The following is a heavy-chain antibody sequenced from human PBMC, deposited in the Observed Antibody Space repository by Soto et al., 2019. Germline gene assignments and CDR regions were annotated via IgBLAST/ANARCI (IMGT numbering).Heavy chain of an antibody. CDR2: INAGNGNT. CDR1: GYTFTSYA. J-gene: IGHJ3*02. Sequence: ASVKVSCKASGYTFTSYAMHWVRQAPGQRLEWMGWINAGNGNTKYSQKFQGRVTITRDTSASTAYMELSSLRSEDTAVYYCARVPPSSGDDAFAIWGQGTMVTVSS. CDR3: ARVPPSSGDDAFAI. V-gene: IGHV1-3*01. D-gene: IGHD7-27*01.